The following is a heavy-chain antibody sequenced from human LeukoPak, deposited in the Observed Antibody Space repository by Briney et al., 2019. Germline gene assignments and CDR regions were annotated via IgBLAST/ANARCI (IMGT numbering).Heavy chain of an antibody. V-gene: IGHV3-23*01. CDR2: ISSSGGST. J-gene: IGHJ4*02. Sequence: GGFLRLSCAASGFTFSNFAMSWVRQAPGKGLEWVSAISSSGGSTYYADTVKGRFTISRDNSKNTLYLQMNSLRAEDTAVYYCAKDRPYFDYWGQGTLVTVSA. CDR1: GFTFSNFA. CDR3: AKDRPYFDY.